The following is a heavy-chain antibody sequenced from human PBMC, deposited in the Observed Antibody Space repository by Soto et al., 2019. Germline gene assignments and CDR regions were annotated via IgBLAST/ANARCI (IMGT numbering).Heavy chain of an antibody. J-gene: IGHJ4*01. Sequence: ASVKVSCKASGYTFTSYGITWVRQAPGQGLEWMGWISAYNGNTDYAQKLQGRVTMTTDTSTSTAYMELRSLRSDDTALYYCANSGGWYSEKDHWGHGTLVTVSS. V-gene: IGHV1-18*01. CDR3: ANSGGWYSEKDH. CDR1: GYTFTSYG. D-gene: IGHD6-19*01. CDR2: ISAYNGNT.